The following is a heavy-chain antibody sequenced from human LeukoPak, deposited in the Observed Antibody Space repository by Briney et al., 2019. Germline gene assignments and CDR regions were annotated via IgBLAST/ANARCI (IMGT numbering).Heavy chain of an antibody. V-gene: IGHV3-21*01. Sequence: GVLRLSCAASGFTFSSYSMNWVRQAPGKGLEWVSSISSSSSYIYYADSVKGRFTISRDNAMNSLYLQMNSLRAEDTAVYYCARSVVPAAILNNWFDPWGQGTLVTVSS. D-gene: IGHD2-2*01. CDR2: ISSSSSYI. CDR1: GFTFSSYS. J-gene: IGHJ5*02. CDR3: ARSVVPAAILNNWFDP.